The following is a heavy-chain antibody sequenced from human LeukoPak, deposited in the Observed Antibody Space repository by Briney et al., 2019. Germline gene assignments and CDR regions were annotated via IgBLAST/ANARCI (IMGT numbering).Heavy chain of an antibody. CDR2: ISYDGSNK. CDR3: ARDFGYSSSWYHSYYYYGMDV. J-gene: IGHJ6*02. CDR1: GFTFSSYA. D-gene: IGHD6-13*01. V-gene: IGHV3-30-3*01. Sequence: PGRSLRLSCAASGFTFSSYAMHWVRQAPGKGLEWVAVISYDGSNKHYADSVKGRFTISRDNSKNTLYLQMNSLRAEDTAVYYCARDFGYSSSWYHSYYYYGMDVWGQGTTVTVSS.